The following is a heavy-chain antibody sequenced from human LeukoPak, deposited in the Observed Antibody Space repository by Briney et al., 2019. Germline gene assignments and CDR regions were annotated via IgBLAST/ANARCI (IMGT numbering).Heavy chain of an antibody. CDR3: ARESAHRYDFWSGYRTTGYNWFDP. D-gene: IGHD3-3*01. J-gene: IGHJ5*02. V-gene: IGHV4-59*01. CDR1: GGSISSYY. CDR2: IYYSGST. Sequence: SETLSLTGTVSGGSISSYYWSWIRQPPGKGLEWIGYIYYSGSTNFNPSLKSRVTISVDTSKNQFSLKLSSVTAADTAVYYCARESAHRYDFWSGYRTTGYNWFDPWGQGTLVTVSS.